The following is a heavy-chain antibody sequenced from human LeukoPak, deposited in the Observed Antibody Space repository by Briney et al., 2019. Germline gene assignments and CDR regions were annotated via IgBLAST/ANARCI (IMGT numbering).Heavy chain of an antibody. V-gene: IGHV3-30*02. CDR2: LRFDGSNE. D-gene: IGHD1-26*01. J-gene: IGHJ4*02. CDR3: AKITDGELRRFDY. CDR1: GFNFRGYA. Sequence: GGSLRLSCAASGFNFRGYAMHWVRLVPGKGLEWVAFLRFDGSNEKYAESLKGRFTISRDNSKNTLYLQMNSLRVEDTAVYYCAKITDGELRRFDYWGQGTRVTVSS.